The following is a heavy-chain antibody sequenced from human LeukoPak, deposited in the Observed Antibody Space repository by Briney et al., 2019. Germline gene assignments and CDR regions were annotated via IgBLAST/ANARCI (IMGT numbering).Heavy chain of an antibody. V-gene: IGHV1-69*05. CDR2: IIPIFGTA. CDR1: GGTFSSYA. CDR3: ARGSPDGYNYQRGVHWFDP. Sequence: RRASVKVSCKASGGTFSSYAISWVRQAPGQGLEWMGRIIPIFGTANYAQKFQGRVTITTDESTSTAYMELSSLRSEDTAVYYCARGSPDGYNYQRGVHWFDPWGQGTLVTVSS. D-gene: IGHD5-24*01. J-gene: IGHJ5*02.